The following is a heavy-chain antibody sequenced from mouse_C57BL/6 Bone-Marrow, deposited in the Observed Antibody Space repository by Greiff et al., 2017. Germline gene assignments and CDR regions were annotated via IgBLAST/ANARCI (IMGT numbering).Heavy chain of an antibody. V-gene: IGHV7-3*01. CDR3: ARSSITGPFAY. CDR2: IRNKANGYTT. Sequence: EVMLVESGGGLVQPGGSLSLSCAASGFTFTDYYMSWVRQPPGKALEWLGFIRNKANGYTTEYSASVKGRFTISRDNFQSILYLQMNALRAEDSATYYCARSSITGPFAYWGQGTLVTVSA. CDR1: GFTFTDYY. J-gene: IGHJ3*01. D-gene: IGHD4-1*01.